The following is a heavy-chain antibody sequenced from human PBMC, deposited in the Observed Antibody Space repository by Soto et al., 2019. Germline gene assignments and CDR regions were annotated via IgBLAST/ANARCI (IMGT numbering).Heavy chain of an antibody. CDR2: INHSGST. CDR1: GGSFSDYF. J-gene: IGHJ6*02. D-gene: IGHD6-6*01. Sequence: PSETLSLTCAVYGGSFSDYFWTWIRQPPGKGLEWIGEINHSGSTNFNPSLKSRVAISADTSRNQFSPRVTSVTAADTAVYYCAGREFASSSFHYYYYAVDVWGQGTTVTVSS. CDR3: AGREFASSSFHYYYYAVDV. V-gene: IGHV4-34*01.